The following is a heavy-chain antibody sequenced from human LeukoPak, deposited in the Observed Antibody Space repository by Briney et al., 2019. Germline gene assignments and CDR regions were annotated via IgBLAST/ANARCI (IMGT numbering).Heavy chain of an antibody. CDR1: GGTFSSYA. Sequence: GASVKVSCKASGGTFSSYAISWVRQATGQGLEWMGGIIPIFGTANYAQKFQGRVTITADKSTSTAYMELSSLRSEDTAVYYCARGGGYCSSTSCPEFDYWGQGTLVTVSS. V-gene: IGHV1-69*06. CDR3: ARGGGYCSSTSCPEFDY. CDR2: IIPIFGTA. J-gene: IGHJ4*02. D-gene: IGHD2-2*01.